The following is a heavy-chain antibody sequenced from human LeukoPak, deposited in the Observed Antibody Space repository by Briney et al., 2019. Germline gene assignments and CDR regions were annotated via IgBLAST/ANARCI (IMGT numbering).Heavy chain of an antibody. J-gene: IGHJ3*02. Sequence: GGSLRLSCAASGFTVSSDYMTWVRQAPGKGLEWVSFVYSGGSTYYEDSVKGRFTISRDSSKNTLFLQMTSLRVGDTAVYYCARAGYYDSSGFYAPDAFDIWGQGTVVTVSS. CDR2: VYSGGST. CDR1: GFTVSSDY. V-gene: IGHV3-53*01. D-gene: IGHD3-22*01. CDR3: ARAGYYDSSGFYAPDAFDI.